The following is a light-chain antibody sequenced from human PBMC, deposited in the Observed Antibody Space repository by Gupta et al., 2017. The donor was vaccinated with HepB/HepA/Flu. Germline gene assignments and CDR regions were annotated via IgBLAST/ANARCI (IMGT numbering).Light chain of an antibody. J-gene: IGKJ2*01. CDR3: HQKDPFPST. CDR2: WAS. V-gene: IGKV4-1*01. CDR1: QSVLYNSNRKNY. Sequence: DIVMTQSPDSLAVSLGERATITCKSSQSVLYNSNRKNYLHWYQQKPGQPPRLLIHWASTREYGVPDRFSGRGYGTEFTLTISIRQAEDVAVYYCHQKDPFPSTFGQRTXMDIK.